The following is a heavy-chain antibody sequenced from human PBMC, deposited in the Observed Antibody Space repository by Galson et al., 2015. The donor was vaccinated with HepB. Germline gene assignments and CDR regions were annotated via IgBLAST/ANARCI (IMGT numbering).Heavy chain of an antibody. D-gene: IGHD5-18*01. J-gene: IGHJ2*01. CDR1: GGSVSSGSYY. V-gene: IGHV4-61*01. CDR3: AREKIQLSLGYFDL. Sequence: CAVSGGSVSSGSYYWSWIRQPPGKGLEWIGYIYYSGRTNYNPSLKSRVTMSVDTSKNQFSLKLSSVTAADTAVYYCAREKIQLSLGYFDLWGRGTLVTVSS. CDR2: IYYSGRT.